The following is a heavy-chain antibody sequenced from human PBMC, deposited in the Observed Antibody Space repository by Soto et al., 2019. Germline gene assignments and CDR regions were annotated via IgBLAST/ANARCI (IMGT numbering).Heavy chain of an antibody. CDR2: ISSDGSNK. D-gene: IGHD3-22*01. CDR3: ASPDSYFEY. Sequence: GGSLRLSCVASGFTFRSFAMHWVRQTPAKGLEWVAVISSDGSNKYYADSVKGRFTISRDNSRTTLYLQMNSLRADDSAVYYCASPDSYFEYWGQGTLVTVSS. V-gene: IGHV3-30-3*01. J-gene: IGHJ4*02. CDR1: GFTFRSFA.